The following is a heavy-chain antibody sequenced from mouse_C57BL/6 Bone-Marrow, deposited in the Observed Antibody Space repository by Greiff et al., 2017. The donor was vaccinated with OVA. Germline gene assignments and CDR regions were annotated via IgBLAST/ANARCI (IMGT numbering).Heavy chain of an antibody. CDR3: DGYYY. CDR2: IDPENGDT. Sequence: EVKLQESGAELVRPGASVKLSCTASGINIKDDYMHWVKQRPEQGLDWIGWIDPENGDTEYASKFQGKATITVDTSSNTAYLQLSSLTSEDTAVYYCDGYYYWGQGTTLTVSS. CDR1: GINIKDDY. D-gene: IGHD2-3*01. J-gene: IGHJ2*01. V-gene: IGHV14-4*01.